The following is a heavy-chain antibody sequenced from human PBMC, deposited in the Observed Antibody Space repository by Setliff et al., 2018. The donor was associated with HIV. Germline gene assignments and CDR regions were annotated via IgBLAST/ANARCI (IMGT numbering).Heavy chain of an antibody. CDR1: DGSFSSDY. V-gene: IGHV4-59*01. CDR2: IYYSGST. Sequence: SETLTLTCTVSDGSFSSDYWTWIRQTPGKGLEWIGYIYYSGSTKYNPSLTSRVTISVDTSKNHFSLKLTSVTAADTAVYYCARAEMATIVAFDIWGQGTMVTVSS. CDR3: ARAEMATIVAFDI. J-gene: IGHJ3*02. D-gene: IGHD5-12*01.